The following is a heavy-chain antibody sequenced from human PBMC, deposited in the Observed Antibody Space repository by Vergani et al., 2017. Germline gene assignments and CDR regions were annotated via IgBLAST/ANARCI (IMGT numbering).Heavy chain of an antibody. CDR1: GFTFSDYY. V-gene: IGHV3-11*05. CDR3: AKSRAAMGTFDY. CDR2: ISSSSSYT. Sequence: QVQLVESGGGLVKPGGSLRLSCAAFGFTFSDYYMTWIRQAPGKGLEWVSYISSSSSYTNYADSVKGRFTIYRDNAKNTLYLQMNSLRAEDTAVYYCAKSRAAMGTFDYWGQGTLVTVSS. D-gene: IGHD2-2*01. J-gene: IGHJ4*02.